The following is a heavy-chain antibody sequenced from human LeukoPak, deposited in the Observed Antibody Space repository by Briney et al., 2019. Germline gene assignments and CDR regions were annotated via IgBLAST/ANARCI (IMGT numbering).Heavy chain of an antibody. CDR3: AREDVGVNAVFDY. CDR2: IYYSGST. V-gene: IGHV4-39*07. CDR1: GGSISSSSYY. D-gene: IGHD2-21*01. J-gene: IGHJ4*02. Sequence: SETLSLTCTVSGGSISSSSYYWGWIRQPPGKGLEWIGSIYYSGSTYYNPYLKSRVTISVDTSKNQFSLKLSSVTAADTAVCYCAREDVGVNAVFDYWGQGTLVTVSS.